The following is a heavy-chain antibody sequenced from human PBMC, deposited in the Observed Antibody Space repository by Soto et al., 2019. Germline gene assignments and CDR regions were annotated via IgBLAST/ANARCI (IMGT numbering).Heavy chain of an antibody. Sequence: GGSLRLSCAASRFTFSDYYMSWIRQAPGKGLEWVSYISSSSSYTNYADSVKGRFTISRDNAKNSLYLQMNSLRAEGTAVYYCARDKAAYYYDSSGRADAVDIWGQGTMVTVSS. CDR1: RFTFSDYY. V-gene: IGHV3-11*06. D-gene: IGHD3-22*01. J-gene: IGHJ3*02. CDR3: ARDKAAYYYDSSGRADAVDI. CDR2: ISSSSSYT.